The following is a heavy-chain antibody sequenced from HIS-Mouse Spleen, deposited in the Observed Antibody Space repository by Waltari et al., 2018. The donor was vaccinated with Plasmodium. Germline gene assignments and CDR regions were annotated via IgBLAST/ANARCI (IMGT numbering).Heavy chain of an antibody. V-gene: IGHV4-34*01. D-gene: IGHD3-10*01. J-gene: IGHJ4*02. CDR3: ASSGSGSYYY. Sequence: QVQLQQWGAGLLKPSETLSLTCAVYGGSFSGYYWSWSRQPPGKGLEWIGEINHSGSTNYNQSLKSRVTISGDTSKNQFSLKLSSVTAADTAVYYCASSGSGSYYYWGQGTLVTVSS. CDR2: INHSGST. CDR1: GGSFSGYY.